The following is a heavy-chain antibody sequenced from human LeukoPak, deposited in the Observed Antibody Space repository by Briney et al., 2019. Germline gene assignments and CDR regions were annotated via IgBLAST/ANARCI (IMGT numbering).Heavy chain of an antibody. CDR3: ARDSEGDGYNFDT. D-gene: IGHD5-24*01. CDR2: TYYGGTT. V-gene: IGHV3-53*01. J-gene: IGHJ5*02. Sequence: GGSLRLSCVASGFAINTNHMNWVRQAPGKELEWVSITYYGGTTYYADSVKGRFTISRDNSKNTLYLQMNSLRADDTAVYYCARDSEGDGYNFDTWGRGALVTVSS. CDR1: GFAINTNH.